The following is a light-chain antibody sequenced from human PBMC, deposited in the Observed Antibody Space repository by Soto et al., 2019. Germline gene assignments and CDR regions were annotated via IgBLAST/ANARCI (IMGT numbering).Light chain of an antibody. V-gene: IGLV1-47*02. J-gene: IGLJ2*01. CDR3: ASWDDSLSGVV. CDR2: SNN. CDR1: SSNIGSNY. Sequence: QSALTQPPSASGTPGQRVTISCSGSSSNIGSNYVYWYQQLPGTAPKLLIYSNNQRPSGVPDRFSGSKSGTSASLAVSGLRSGDEADYYCASWDDSLSGVVFGGGTKVTVL.